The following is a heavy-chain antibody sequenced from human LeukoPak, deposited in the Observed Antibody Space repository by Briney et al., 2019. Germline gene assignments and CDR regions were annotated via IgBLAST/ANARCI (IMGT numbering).Heavy chain of an antibody. D-gene: IGHD3-10*01. CDR1: GGSISSYY. Sequence: SETLSLTCTVSGGSISSYYWSWIRQPAGKGLEWIGRIYTSGSTNYNPSLKSRVTMSVDTSKNQFSLKLSSVTAADTAVYYCAREARNYYYGSSGAFDIWGQGTMVTVSS. V-gene: IGHV4-4*07. J-gene: IGHJ3*02. CDR3: AREARNYYYGSSGAFDI. CDR2: IYTSGST.